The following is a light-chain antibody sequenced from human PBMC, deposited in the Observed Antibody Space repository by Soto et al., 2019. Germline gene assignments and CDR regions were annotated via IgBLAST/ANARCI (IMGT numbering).Light chain of an antibody. CDR3: QQTFDDPIT. J-gene: IGKJ5*01. V-gene: IGKV1-39*01. CDR2: GAF. Sequence: DIEMTQSPSSLSASVGDRVTITCRASRSIVTYLNWYQHVPGKAPKLLLYGAFRLQSGVPSRFGGGGSGTDFNLTIADLQPEDFASYFCQQTFDDPITFGRGTRLVI. CDR1: RSIVTY.